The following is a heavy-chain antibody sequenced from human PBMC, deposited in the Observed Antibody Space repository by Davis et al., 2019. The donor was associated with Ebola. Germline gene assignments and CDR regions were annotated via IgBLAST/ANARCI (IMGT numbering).Heavy chain of an antibody. V-gene: IGHV6-1*01. CDR2: IYYSSKWYN. Sequence: HSQTLSLTCAISGDSVSSGSAGWNWIRQSPSRGLEWLGRIYYSSKWYNDYAESVKSRISINPDTSKNQFSLQLNSVTPEDTAVYYCVRGWGRSGLDVWGQGTTVTVSS. CDR1: GDSVSSGSAG. J-gene: IGHJ6*02. CDR3: VRGWGRSGLDV. D-gene: IGHD1-26*01.